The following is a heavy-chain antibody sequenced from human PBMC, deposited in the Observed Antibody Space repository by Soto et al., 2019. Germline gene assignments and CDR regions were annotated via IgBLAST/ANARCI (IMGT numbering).Heavy chain of an antibody. CDR2: IIPLFGTA. CDR1: GGIFSSNT. Sequence: QVYLVQSGAEVKKPGSSVKISCKASGGIFSSNTINWVRQAAGQGLEWMGGIIPLFGTANYAEKFQGRVTINADKCTKTEYMELTSLRSEDTAVYYCASKAACGGDCYAFDSWGQGTVVTVSS. D-gene: IGHD2-21*02. V-gene: IGHV1-69*06. CDR3: ASKAACGGDCYAFDS. J-gene: IGHJ4*02.